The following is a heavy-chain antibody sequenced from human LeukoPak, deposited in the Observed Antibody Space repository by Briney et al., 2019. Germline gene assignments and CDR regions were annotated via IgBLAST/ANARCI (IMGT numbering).Heavy chain of an antibody. V-gene: IGHV3-30*04. Sequence: PGRSLRLSCAASGFTFSSYAMHWVRQAPGKGLEWVAVISYDGSNKYYADSVKGRFTISRDNSKNTLYLQMNSLRAEDTAVYYCGRGPRIEASSTYDYGGKGTLVTVP. CDR3: GRGPRIEASSTYDY. CDR2: ISYDGSNK. D-gene: IGHD6-13*01. CDR1: GFTFSSYA. J-gene: IGHJ4*02.